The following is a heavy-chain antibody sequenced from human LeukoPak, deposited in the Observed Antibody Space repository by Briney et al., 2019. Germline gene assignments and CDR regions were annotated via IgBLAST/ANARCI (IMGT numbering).Heavy chain of an antibody. CDR1: GGSFSGYY. V-gene: IGHV4-34*01. J-gene: IGHJ6*02. CDR2: INHSGST. CDR3: ARGPVIAAADTNDYYYYGMDV. D-gene: IGHD6-13*01. Sequence: SETLSLTCAVYGGSFSGYYWSWIRQPLGKGLEWIGEINHSGSTNYNPSLKSRVTISVDTSKNQFSLKLSSVTAADTAVYYCARGPVIAAADTNDYYYYGMDVWGQGTTVTVSS.